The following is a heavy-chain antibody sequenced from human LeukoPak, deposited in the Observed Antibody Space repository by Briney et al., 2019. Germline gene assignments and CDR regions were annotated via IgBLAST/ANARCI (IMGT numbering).Heavy chain of an antibody. CDR2: ISSSSSDI. CDR1: GFAFSSYS. CDR3: ARSGDYDN. J-gene: IGHJ4*02. V-gene: IGHV3-21*01. D-gene: IGHD4-17*01. Sequence: PGGSLRLSSAASGFAFSSYSMTKVREAAGPRLKWVTSISSSSSDIYYADSVKGRFTTSRDNAKSSLYLQMNSLRAEDTAVYYRARSGDYDNWGQGTLVTVSS.